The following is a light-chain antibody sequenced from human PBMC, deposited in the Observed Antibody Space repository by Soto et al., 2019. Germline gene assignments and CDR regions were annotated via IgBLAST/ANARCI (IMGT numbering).Light chain of an antibody. V-gene: IGLV2-8*01. CDR2: EVT. CDR3: SSFASSNTWV. CDR1: SSDVGAYNY. Sequence: QSALTQPPSASGSPGQSVTISCTGTSSDVGAYNYVSWYQQHAGKAPKLVLYEVTQRPSGVPDRFSGSKSANTASLTVSGLQAEDQADYYCSSFASSNTWVFGGGTKLTVL. J-gene: IGLJ3*02.